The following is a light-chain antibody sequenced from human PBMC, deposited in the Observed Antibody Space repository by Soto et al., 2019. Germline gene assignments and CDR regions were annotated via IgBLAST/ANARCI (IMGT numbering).Light chain of an antibody. V-gene: IGKV1-5*03. J-gene: IGKJ4*01. CDR2: KTS. Sequence: DIQMTQSPSTLSVSVGDRVTITCRASQSISNWLAWYQQKPGKAPKLLIYKTSNLDSGVPSRFSGSGSGTEFSLTISSLQPDDFATYYCQQYKSFSLTFGGGTRVEVK. CDR1: QSISNW. CDR3: QQYKSFSLT.